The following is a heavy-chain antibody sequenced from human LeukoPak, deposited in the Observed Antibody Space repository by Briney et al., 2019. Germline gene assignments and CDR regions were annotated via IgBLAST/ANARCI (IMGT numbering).Heavy chain of an antibody. J-gene: IGHJ4*02. Sequence: GGSLRLSCAASGFTFTSYSMNWVRQAPGKGLEWVSSISSSSSYIYYADSVKGRFTISRDNARNSLYLQMNSLRAEDTAVYYCARVRNWNYGWDYWGQGTLVTVSS. D-gene: IGHD1-7*01. CDR1: GFTFTSYS. V-gene: IGHV3-21*04. CDR3: ARVRNWNYGWDY. CDR2: ISSSSSYI.